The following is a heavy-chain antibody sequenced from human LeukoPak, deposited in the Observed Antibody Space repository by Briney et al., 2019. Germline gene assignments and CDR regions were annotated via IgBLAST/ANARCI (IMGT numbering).Heavy chain of an antibody. J-gene: IGHJ4*02. V-gene: IGHV3-72*01. D-gene: IGHD1-20*01. CDR3: ARIGTNWNFDY. Sequence: PGGSLRLSCAASGFTFSDHYMDWVRQAPGKGLEWVGRIRNKANSYATEYAASVKGRFTLSRDDSKNSLYLQMNSLKTEDTAVYYCARIGTNWNFDYWGQGTLVTVSS. CDR2: IRNKANSYAT. CDR1: GFTFSDHY.